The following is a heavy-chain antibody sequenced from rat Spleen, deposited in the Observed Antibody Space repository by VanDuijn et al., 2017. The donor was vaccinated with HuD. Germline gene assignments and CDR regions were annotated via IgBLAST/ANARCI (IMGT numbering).Heavy chain of an antibody. CDR3: AKDWGGLYFDY. CDR2: IIYDGGNT. V-gene: IGHV5-19*01. CDR1: GFTFSNYG. J-gene: IGHJ2*01. Sequence: EVHLVESGGGLVQPGRSLKLSCAASGFTFSNYGMHWIRQAPKKGLEWVATIIYDGGNTYYRDSVKGRFTISRDNAKSSLYLQMDSLRSEDTSTYYCAKDWGGLYFDYWGQGVMVTVSS. D-gene: IGHD1-11*01.